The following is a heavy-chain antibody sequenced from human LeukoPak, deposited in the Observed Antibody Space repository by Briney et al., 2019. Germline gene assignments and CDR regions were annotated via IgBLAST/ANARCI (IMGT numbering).Heavy chain of an antibody. CDR2: IYYSGST. V-gene: IGHV4-30-4*08. CDR3: AREVRRSPTTVVTPYYFDY. J-gene: IGHJ4*02. Sequence: PSETLSLTCTVSGGSISSGDYYWSWIRQPPGKGLEWIGYIYYSGSTYYNPSLKSRVTISVDTSKNQFSLKLSSVTAADTAVYYCAREVRRSPTTVVTPYYFDYWGQGTLVTVSS. CDR1: GGSISSGDYY. D-gene: IGHD4-23*01.